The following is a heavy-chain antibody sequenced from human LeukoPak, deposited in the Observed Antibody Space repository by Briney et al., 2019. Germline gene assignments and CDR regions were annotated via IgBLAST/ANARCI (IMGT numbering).Heavy chain of an antibody. CDR2: ISGGGDST. V-gene: IGHV3-23*01. CDR3: AKSFGGGYRSSTSCYPYYFDY. D-gene: IGHD2-2*01. J-gene: IGHJ4*02. CDR1: GFTFSSYA. Sequence: GGSLRLSCVASGFTFSSYAMSWVRQAPGKGLEWVSGISGGGDSTFYADSVKGRFTISRDNSKNTLYLQMNSLRAEDTALYYCAKSFGGGYRSSTSCYPYYFDYWGQGTLVTVSS.